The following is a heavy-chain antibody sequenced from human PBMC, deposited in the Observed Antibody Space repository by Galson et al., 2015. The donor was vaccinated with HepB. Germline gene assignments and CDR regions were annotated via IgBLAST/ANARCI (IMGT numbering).Heavy chain of an antibody. V-gene: IGHV3-30*18. Sequence: SLRLSCAASGFTFSSYGMHWVRQAPGKGLEWVAVISYEGSNKYYADSVKGRFTISRDNSKNTLYLQMNSLRAEDTAVYYCAKGGGNSHYWYFDLWGRGTLVTVSS. D-gene: IGHD4-23*01. J-gene: IGHJ2*01. CDR3: AKGGGNSHYWYFDL. CDR1: GFTFSSYG. CDR2: ISYEGSNK.